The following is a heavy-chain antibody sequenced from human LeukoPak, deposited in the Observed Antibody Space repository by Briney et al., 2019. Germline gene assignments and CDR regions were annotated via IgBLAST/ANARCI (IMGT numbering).Heavy chain of an antibody. CDR3: ATRRGYDSTVYS. CDR2: IFYSGST. CDR1: GAXISSTNYY. D-gene: IGHD3-22*01. V-gene: IGHV4-39*01. Sequence: SETLSLTCIVSGAXISSTNYYWGWVRRPPGKGLEWIGRIFYSGSTSYNPSLKSRVTISLDTSKNLFSLKLSSVTAADTAAYYCATRRGYDSTVYSWGQGTLVSVSS. J-gene: IGHJ4*02.